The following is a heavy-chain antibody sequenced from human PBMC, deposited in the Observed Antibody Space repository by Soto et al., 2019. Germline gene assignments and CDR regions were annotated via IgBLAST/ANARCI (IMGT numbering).Heavy chain of an antibody. D-gene: IGHD5-12*01. J-gene: IGHJ6*01. CDR2: ISAYNGNT. V-gene: IGHV1-18*01. CDR3: ARDPNDSGFDYDYYYYGMDV. Sequence: QVQLVQSGAEVKKPGASVKVSCKASGYTFTSYGISWVRQAPGQGLEWMGWISAYNGNTNYAQKLHGRVTMTTDTSTSTAYMELRSLRSDDTAVYYCARDPNDSGFDYDYYYYGMDVWGQGTTVTVSS. CDR1: GYTFTSYG.